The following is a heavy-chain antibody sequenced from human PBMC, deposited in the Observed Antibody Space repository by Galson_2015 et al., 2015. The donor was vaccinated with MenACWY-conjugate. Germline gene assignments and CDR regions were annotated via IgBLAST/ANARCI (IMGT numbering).Heavy chain of an antibody. CDR1: GGSISGYY. Sequence: ETLSLTCTVSGGSISGYYWSWIRQPPGKGLEWIGYIYHSGSTSYNPSLKSRVTISVDASNNQFSLRLSSVTAADTAVYFCAREKSPDFWSGYYTIHFDYWGQGTLVTVSS. CDR3: AREKSPDFWSGYYTIHFDY. CDR2: IYHSGST. V-gene: IGHV4-59*01. D-gene: IGHD3-3*01. J-gene: IGHJ4*02.